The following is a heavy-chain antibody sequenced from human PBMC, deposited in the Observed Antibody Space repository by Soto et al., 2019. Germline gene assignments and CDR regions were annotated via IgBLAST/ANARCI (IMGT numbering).Heavy chain of an antibody. J-gene: IGHJ5*02. D-gene: IGHD2-2*01. CDR2: ISGSGGRT. Sequence: DEQLLESGGGLIQPGGSLRLSCVASGFTFDSHAMAWGRQAPGQGLEWVSAISGSGGRTYYADSVRGRLTISRDNSRNTLYLQMNSLRSEDMALYFCAKVGFSASWFGISSWFDLWGQGTLVTVSS. CDR1: GFTFDSHA. V-gene: IGHV3-23*01. CDR3: AKVGFSASWFGISSWFDL.